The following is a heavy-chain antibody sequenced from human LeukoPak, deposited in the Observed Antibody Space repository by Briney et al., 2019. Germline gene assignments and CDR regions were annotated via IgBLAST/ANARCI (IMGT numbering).Heavy chain of an antibody. Sequence: ASVKVSCKTSGYTFTNYYIHWVRQAPGQGLECMGIINPSGGSTSYAQRFQGRVTLTRDMSTSTVYMELSRLRSEDTAVYYCARETMTTALIDYWGQGTLVTVSS. D-gene: IGHD4-11*01. CDR1: GYTFTNYY. CDR2: INPSGGST. V-gene: IGHV1-46*01. CDR3: ARETMTTALIDY. J-gene: IGHJ4*02.